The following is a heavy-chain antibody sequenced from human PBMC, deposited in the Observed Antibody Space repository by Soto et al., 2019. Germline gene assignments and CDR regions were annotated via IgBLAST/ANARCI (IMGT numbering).Heavy chain of an antibody. CDR3: ARESEDLTSNFDY. J-gene: IGHJ4*02. CDR1: GFTFTRYS. Sequence: GVSLRLSCAASGFTFTRYSMNWVRQAPGKGLEWVSSISSTTNYIYYGDSMKGRFIISRDNAKNSLYLEMNSLRAEDTAVYYCARESEDLTSNFDYWGQGTLVTVSS. CDR2: ISSTTNYI. V-gene: IGHV3-21*06.